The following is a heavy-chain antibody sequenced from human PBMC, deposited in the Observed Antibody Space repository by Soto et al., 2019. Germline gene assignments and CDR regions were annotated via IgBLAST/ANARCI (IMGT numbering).Heavy chain of an antibody. V-gene: IGHV3-23*01. CDR3: AKGAKRAQPYLFDL. CDR1: GFAFSSYS. CDR2: ISGYGGST. J-gene: IGHJ4*02. Sequence: EVQLLESGGDLVQPGGSLRLSCAASGFAFSSYSMNWVRQAPGTGLQWVAGISGYGGSTYYADSVKGRFTIPRDNSKNPLPLQMNSLGAEDTALYYWAKGAKRAQPYLFDLWGQGTLVTVSS.